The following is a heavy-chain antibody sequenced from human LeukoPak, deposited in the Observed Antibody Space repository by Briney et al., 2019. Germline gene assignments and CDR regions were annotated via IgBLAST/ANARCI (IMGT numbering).Heavy chain of an antibody. D-gene: IGHD3-22*01. CDR1: GFTFSSYA. CDR3: ARDGGYYDSSGYYLGAFDI. J-gene: IGHJ3*02. Sequence: GGSLRLSCAASGFTFSSYAMDWVRQAPGKGLEWVAVISYDGSNKYYADSVKGRFTISRDNSKNTLYLQMNSLRAEDTAVYYCARDGGYYDSSGYYLGAFDIWGQGTMVTVSS. CDR2: ISYDGSNK. V-gene: IGHV3-30-3*01.